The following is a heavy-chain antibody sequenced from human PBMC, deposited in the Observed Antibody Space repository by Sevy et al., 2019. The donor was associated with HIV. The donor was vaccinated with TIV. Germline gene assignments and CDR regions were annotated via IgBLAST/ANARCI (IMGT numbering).Heavy chain of an antibody. CDR1: GFTFDDYA. J-gene: IGHJ3*02. Sequence: GGSLRLSCAASGFTFDDYAMHWVRQAPGKGLEWVSGITWNSGSIGYADSVKGRFTISRDNAKNSLYLQMTSLRAEDTALYYCVKDLYTEYWFGAARGAFDIWGQGTMVTVSS. CDR2: ITWNSGSI. CDR3: VKDLYTEYWFGAARGAFDI. D-gene: IGHD3-10*01. V-gene: IGHV3-9*01.